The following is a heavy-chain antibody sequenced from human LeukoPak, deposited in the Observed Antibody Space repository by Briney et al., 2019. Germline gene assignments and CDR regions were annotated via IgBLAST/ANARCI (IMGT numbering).Heavy chain of an antibody. CDR3: ARGGKYSPYSGYLPFDY. Sequence: SETLSLTCTVSGDSISSYYWSWIRQPPGKGLEWIGYIYYSGSTDYNPSLKSRVTISVDTSKSQFSLKLSSVTAADTAVYYCARGGKYSPYSGYLPFDYWGQGTLVTVSS. J-gene: IGHJ4*02. D-gene: IGHD5-12*01. CDR1: GDSISSYY. V-gene: IGHV4-59*01. CDR2: IYYSGST.